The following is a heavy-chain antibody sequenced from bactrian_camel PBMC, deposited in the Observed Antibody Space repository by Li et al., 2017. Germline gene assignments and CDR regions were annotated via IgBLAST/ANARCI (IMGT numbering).Heavy chain of an antibody. D-gene: IGHD1*01. V-gene: IGHV3S31*01. Sequence: DVQLVESGGGLVQPGGSLRLSCAASGFTFSNYAMTWFRQVPGKEREGVATIQTFGGRTDYSDSVKGRFTISRDKSQNMMYLQMDSLKSDDTAMYYCAAADPTFRCFCWARSSTGSSYNQWGQGTQVTVS. CDR1: GFTFSNYA. CDR2: IQTFGGRT. CDR3: AAADPTFRCFCWARSSTGSSYNQ. J-gene: IGHJ4*01.